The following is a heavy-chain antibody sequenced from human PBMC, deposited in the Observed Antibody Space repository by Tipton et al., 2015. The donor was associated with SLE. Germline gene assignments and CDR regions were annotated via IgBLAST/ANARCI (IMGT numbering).Heavy chain of an antibody. J-gene: IGHJ3*02. D-gene: IGHD2-2*03. CDR2: IYYSGST. V-gene: IGHV4-61*08. CDR1: GGSIRSYDYK. CDR3: ARVAGWIEDAFDI. Sequence: TLSLTCTVSGGSIRSYDYKWTWIRQPPGKGLEWIGYIYYSGSTNYNPSLKSRVTISVDTSKNQFSLKLSSVTAADTAVYYCARVAGWIEDAFDIWGQGTMVTVSS.